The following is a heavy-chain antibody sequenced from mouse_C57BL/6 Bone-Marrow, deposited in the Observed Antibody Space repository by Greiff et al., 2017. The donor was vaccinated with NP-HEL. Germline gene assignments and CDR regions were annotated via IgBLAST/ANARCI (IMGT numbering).Heavy chain of an antibody. V-gene: IGHV1-50*01. CDR1: GYTFTTYW. Sequence: QVQLQQPGAELVKPGASVKLSFKASGYTFTTYWMQWVKQRPGQGLEWIGEIDPSDSYNNYNQKFKGKGTLTVDTSSSTANMQLSSLTSEYSAVYYCARKAYYGRSYEFAYWGQGTLVTVSA. D-gene: IGHD1-1*01. CDR3: ARKAYYGRSYEFAY. J-gene: IGHJ3*01. CDR2: IDPSDSYN.